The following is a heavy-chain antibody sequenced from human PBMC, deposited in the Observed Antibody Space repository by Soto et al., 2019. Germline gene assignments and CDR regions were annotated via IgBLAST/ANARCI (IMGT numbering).Heavy chain of an antibody. CDR2: IYYSGST. CDR3: ARRNSSGWYEYFDY. Sequence: PSETLSLTCTVSGGSISSSSYYWGWIRQPPGKGLEWIGSIYYSGSTYYNPSLRSRVTISVDTSKNQFSLKLSSVTAADTVVYYCARRNSSGWYEYFDYWGQGTLVTVSS. D-gene: IGHD6-19*01. V-gene: IGHV4-39*01. CDR1: GGSISSSSYY. J-gene: IGHJ4*02.